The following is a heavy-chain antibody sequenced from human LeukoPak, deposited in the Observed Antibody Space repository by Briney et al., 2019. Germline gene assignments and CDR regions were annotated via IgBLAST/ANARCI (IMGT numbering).Heavy chain of an antibody. CDR2: ISERGGST. CDR1: GFTFSNYA. Sequence: GGSLRLSCAASGFTFSNYAMSWVRQAPGKGLEWVSGISERGGSTNYADSVKGRFIISRDTSKNTVYLQMNRLRVEDTAVYFCAKRGIVIRAVIIIGFHKEAYYFDYWGQGILVTVSS. V-gene: IGHV3-23*01. J-gene: IGHJ4*02. D-gene: IGHD3-10*01. CDR3: AKRGIVIRAVIIIGFHKEAYYFDY.